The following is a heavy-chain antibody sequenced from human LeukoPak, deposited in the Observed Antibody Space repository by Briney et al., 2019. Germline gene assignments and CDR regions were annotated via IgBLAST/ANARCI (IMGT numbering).Heavy chain of an antibody. CDR1: GGSFSGYY. Sequence: SETLSLTCAVYGGSFSGYYWSWIRQPPGKGLEWIGEINHSGSTNYNPSLKSRVTISVDTSKNQFSLKLSTVTAADTAVYYCARNAQPGWLRSWFDPWGQGTLVTVSS. CDR3: ARNAQPGWLRSWFDP. J-gene: IGHJ5*02. CDR2: INHSGST. D-gene: IGHD5-12*01. V-gene: IGHV4-34*01.